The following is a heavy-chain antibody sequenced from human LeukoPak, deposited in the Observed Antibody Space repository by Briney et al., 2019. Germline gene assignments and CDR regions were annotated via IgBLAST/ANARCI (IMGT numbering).Heavy chain of an antibody. CDR2: ISSDSSHI. CDR3: ARDGSGSGDY. V-gene: IGHV3-21*06. CDR1: GLTFSVYG. D-gene: IGHD2-15*01. J-gene: IGHJ4*02. Sequence: KPGGSLKLPFAASGLTFSVYGMNWVRQAPGEGLEWVSSISSDSSHIYYVDSVKGRFTISRDNAENSVFLEMNSLRLEDTAVYYCARDGSGSGDYWGQGTLVTVSS.